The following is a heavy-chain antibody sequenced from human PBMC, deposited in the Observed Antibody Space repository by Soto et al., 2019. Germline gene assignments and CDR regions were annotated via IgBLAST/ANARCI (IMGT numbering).Heavy chain of an antibody. CDR1: GFTFTSYA. Sequence: GGSLRLSCEASGFTFTSYAMHWVRQAPGKGLEWVAVISNDGINEYYADSVKGRFTISRDNSKNTLFLQMSSLRVEDTAVYYCARDRLRLGELSLIGYFDYWGQGTLVTVSS. D-gene: IGHD3-16*02. CDR3: ARDRLRLGELSLIGYFDY. V-gene: IGHV3-30*15. CDR2: ISNDGINE. J-gene: IGHJ4*02.